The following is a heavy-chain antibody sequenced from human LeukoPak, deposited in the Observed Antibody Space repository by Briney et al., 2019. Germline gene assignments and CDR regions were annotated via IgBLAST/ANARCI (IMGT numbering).Heavy chain of an antibody. J-gene: IGHJ4*02. CDR2: GDYSGGT. D-gene: IGHD6-19*01. CDR3: AGERGEEYSSGWYKTNFFYN. Sequence: SETLSLTCTVSGDSFTSVTDYWAWIRQPPGKGLEWIATGDYSGGTYYNPSLESRVAISADMSKNQISLQLTSVTGADTVVYYCAGERGEEYSSGWYKTNFFYNWGQGIRVTVSS. V-gene: IGHV4-39*07. CDR1: GDSFTSVTDY.